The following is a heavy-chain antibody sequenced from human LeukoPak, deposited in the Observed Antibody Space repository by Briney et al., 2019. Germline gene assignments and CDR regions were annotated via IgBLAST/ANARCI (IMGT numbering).Heavy chain of an antibody. CDR1: GFTFSNYA. Sequence: PGGSLRLSCAASGFTFSNYAMIWVRQAPGKGLEWVSTISSSGGSTYYADSVKGRFTISRDNSKNTLYLQMNSLRAEDTAVYYCANHRITYSSSSGLDYWDQGTLVTVSS. V-gene: IGHV3-23*01. CDR2: ISSSGGST. CDR3: ANHRITYSSSSGLDY. J-gene: IGHJ4*02. D-gene: IGHD6-6*01.